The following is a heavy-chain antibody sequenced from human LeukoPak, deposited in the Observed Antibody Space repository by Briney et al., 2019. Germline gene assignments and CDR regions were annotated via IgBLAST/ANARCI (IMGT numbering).Heavy chain of an antibody. CDR3: ARVGEDDAFDI. D-gene: IGHD3-10*01. CDR1: GGSISSYY. Sequence: SETLSLTCTVPGGSISSYYWSWIRQPPGKGLEWIGYIYYSGSTNYNPSLKSRVTISVDTSKNQFSLKLSSVTAADTAVYYCARVGEDDAFDIWGQGTMVTVSS. J-gene: IGHJ3*02. V-gene: IGHV4-59*01. CDR2: IYYSGST.